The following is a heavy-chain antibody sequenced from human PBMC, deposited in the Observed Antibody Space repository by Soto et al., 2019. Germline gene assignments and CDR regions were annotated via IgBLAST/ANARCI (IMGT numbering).Heavy chain of an antibody. D-gene: IGHD6-19*01. V-gene: IGHV3-30*18. J-gene: IGHJ6*02. Sequence: GGSLRLSCAASGFTFSSYGMHWVRQAPGKGLEWVAVISYDGRNKYYADSVKGRFTISRDNSKNTLYLQMSGLRPEDTAVYYCVKDGSSGWPYYYGMDVWGQGTTVTVSS. CDR1: GFTFSSYG. CDR2: ISYDGRNK. CDR3: VKDGSSGWPYYYGMDV.